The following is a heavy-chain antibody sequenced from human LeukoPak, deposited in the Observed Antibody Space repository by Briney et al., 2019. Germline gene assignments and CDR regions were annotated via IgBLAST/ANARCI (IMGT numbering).Heavy chain of an antibody. Sequence: GGSLRLSCAASGFTFSSYAMHWVRQAPGKGLEYVSAISSNGGSTYYANSVKGRFTISRDNSKNTLYLQMGSLRAEDMAVYYCARDLSSSWSNFDYWGQGTLVTVSS. J-gene: IGHJ4*02. V-gene: IGHV3-64*01. CDR2: ISSNGGST. CDR3: ARDLSSSWSNFDY. CDR1: GFTFSSYA. D-gene: IGHD6-13*01.